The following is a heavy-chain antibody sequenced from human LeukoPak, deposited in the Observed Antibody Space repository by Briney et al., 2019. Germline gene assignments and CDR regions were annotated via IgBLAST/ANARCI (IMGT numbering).Heavy chain of an antibody. Sequence: GGSLRLSCAASGFTFNIYTMHWVRQAPRRGLEWVALISYQGSNKYYTYSVKGRFTISRDNSENTLYLQMNSLRAEDTAVYFCARSRVTHDSGDFYPGDYWGQGTLVTVSS. CDR3: ARSRVTHDSGDFYPGDY. J-gene: IGHJ4*02. CDR1: GFTFNIYT. CDR2: ISYQGSNK. V-gene: IGHV3-30-3*01. D-gene: IGHD3-22*01.